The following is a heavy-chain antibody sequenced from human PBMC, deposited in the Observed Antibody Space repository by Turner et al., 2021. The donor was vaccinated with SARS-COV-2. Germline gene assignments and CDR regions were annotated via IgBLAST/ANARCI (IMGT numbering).Heavy chain of an antibody. J-gene: IGHJ6*03. D-gene: IGHD2-8*01. V-gene: IGHV3-23*01. CDR1: GFTFSSYA. Sequence: EVQLLESGGGLVQPGGSLRLSCAASGFTFSSYAMSWVRQAPGKGLEWVSAISGSGGRTYYADSVKGRLTISRDNSKNTLYLQMNSLRAEDTAVYYCARDPNAGYYYMDVWGKGTTVTVSS. CDR3: ARDPNAGYYYMDV. CDR2: ISGSGGRT.